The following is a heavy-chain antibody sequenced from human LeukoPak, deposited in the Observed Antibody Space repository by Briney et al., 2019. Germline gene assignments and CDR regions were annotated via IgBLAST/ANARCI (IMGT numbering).Heavy chain of an antibody. Sequence: GGSLRLSCAASGFTFSSYAMHWVRQAPGKGLEWVSGISWNSGSIGYADSVKGRFTISRDNAKNTLYLQMNSLRAEDTAVYYCARARAGYNPGAWGQGTLVTVSS. J-gene: IGHJ5*02. CDR1: GFTFSSYA. D-gene: IGHD5-24*01. CDR2: ISWNSGSI. V-gene: IGHV3-9*01. CDR3: ARARAGYNPGA.